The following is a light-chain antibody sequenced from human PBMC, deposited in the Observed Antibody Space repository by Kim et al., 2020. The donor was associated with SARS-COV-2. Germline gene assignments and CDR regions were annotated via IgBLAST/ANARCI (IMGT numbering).Light chain of an antibody. CDR1: KLGDKY. CDR2: QHT. J-gene: IGLJ3*02. V-gene: IGLV3-1*01. CDR3: QARDSSSRV. Sequence: SYELTQPPSVSVSPGQTASITCPGDKLGDKYACWYQQRPGQSPVLVIYQHTKRPSGIPERFPGSNSGNTATLTISGTQSMDEAHYYSQARDSSSRVFGGG.